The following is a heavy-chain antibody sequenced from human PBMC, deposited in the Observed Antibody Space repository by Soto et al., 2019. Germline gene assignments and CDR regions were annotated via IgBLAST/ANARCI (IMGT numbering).Heavy chain of an antibody. J-gene: IGHJ4*02. CDR1: GFTFSSYD. D-gene: IGHD6-13*01. Sequence: PGGSLRLSCAASGFTFSSYDMHWVRQATGKGLEWVSAIGTAGDTYYPDSVKGRFTISRENAKNSLYLQMNSLRAGDTAVYYCARATVISQLGRYYSDYWGQGTL. V-gene: IGHV3-13*01. CDR2: IGTAGDT. CDR3: ARATVISQLGRYYSDY.